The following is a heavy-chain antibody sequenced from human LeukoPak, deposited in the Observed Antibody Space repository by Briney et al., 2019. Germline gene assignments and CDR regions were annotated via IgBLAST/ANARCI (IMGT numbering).Heavy chain of an antibody. J-gene: IGHJ6*03. D-gene: IGHD2-2*01. CDR3: ARDREDIVVVPAASYYYYYYMDV. Sequence: GGSLRLSCAASGFTFSSSAMSWVRQAPGKGLEWVSNVSGSGRGENTYYADSVKGRFTISRDNSKNTLILQMNSLRAEDTAVYYCARDREDIVVVPAASYYYYYYMDVWGKGTTVTISS. CDR1: GFTFSSSA. V-gene: IGHV3-23*01. CDR2: VSGSGRGENT.